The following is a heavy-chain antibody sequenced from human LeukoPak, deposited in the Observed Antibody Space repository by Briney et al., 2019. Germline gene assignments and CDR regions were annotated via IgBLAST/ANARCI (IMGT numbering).Heavy chain of an antibody. V-gene: IGHV3-74*01. CDR1: GFTFSSYW. CDR2: VNTDGGAT. Sequence: GGSLRLSCAASGFTFSSYWMHWVRQAPGKGLVWVSRVNTDGGATSYADSVKGRFTISRDNAKNTLYLHMNSLGAEDTALHYCASLLWFGESLPTWFDSWGQGTLVTVSS. J-gene: IGHJ5*01. D-gene: IGHD3-10*01. CDR3: ASLLWFGESLPTWFDS.